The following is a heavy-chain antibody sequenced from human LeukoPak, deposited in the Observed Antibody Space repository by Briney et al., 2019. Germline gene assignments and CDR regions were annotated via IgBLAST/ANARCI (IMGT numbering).Heavy chain of an antibody. CDR2: IYTSGST. Sequence: PSETLSLTCTVSGGSLSSGSYYWSWIRQPAGKGLEWIGRIYTSGSTNYNPSLKSRVTISVDTSKNQFSLKLSSVTAADTAVYYCARRAYDQGDYWGQGTLVTVSS. D-gene: IGHD3-16*01. CDR1: GGSLSSGSYY. V-gene: IGHV4-61*02. J-gene: IGHJ4*02. CDR3: ARRAYDQGDY.